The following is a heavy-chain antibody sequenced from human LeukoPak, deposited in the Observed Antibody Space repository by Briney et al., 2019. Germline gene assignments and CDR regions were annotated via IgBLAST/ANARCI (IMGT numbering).Heavy chain of an antibody. J-gene: IGHJ4*02. D-gene: IGHD6-19*01. V-gene: IGHV3-64*01. Sequence: GGSLRLSCAASGFTFSSYAMHWVRQAPGKGLEYVSAISSNGGSTYYANSVKGRFTISRDNSKNTLYLQMGSLRAEDMAVYYCARGQYSSGWYFDYWGQGTLVTVSS. CDR1: GFTFSSYA. CDR3: ARGQYSSGWYFDY. CDR2: ISSNGGST.